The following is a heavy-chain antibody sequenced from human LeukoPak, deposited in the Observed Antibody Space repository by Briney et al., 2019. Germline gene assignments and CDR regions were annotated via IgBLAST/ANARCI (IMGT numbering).Heavy chain of an antibody. D-gene: IGHD3-9*01. J-gene: IGHJ5*02. CDR2: IYYSGST. CDR3: ARGRDDILTGYYNSWFDP. V-gene: IGHV4-39*07. Sequence: SETLSLTCTVSGGSISSSSYYWGWIRQPPGKGLEWIGSIYYSGSTYYNPSLKSRVTISVDTSKNQFSLKLSSVTAADTAVYYCARGRDDILTGYYNSWFDPWGQGTLVTVSS. CDR1: GGSISSSSYY.